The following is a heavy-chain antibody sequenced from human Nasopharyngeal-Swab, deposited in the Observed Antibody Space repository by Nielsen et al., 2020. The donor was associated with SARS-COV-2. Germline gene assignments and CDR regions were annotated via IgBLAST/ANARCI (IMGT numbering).Heavy chain of an antibody. Sequence: SQTLSLTCAVYGGSFSGYYWSWIRQPPGKGLEWIGEINHSGSTNYNPSLKSRVTISVDTSKNPFSLKLSSVTAADTAVYYCASGVGGVAAIDWFDPWGQGTLVTVSS. V-gene: IGHV4-34*01. J-gene: IGHJ5*02. CDR3: ASGVGGVAAIDWFDP. D-gene: IGHD2-15*01. CDR1: GGSFSGYY. CDR2: INHSGST.